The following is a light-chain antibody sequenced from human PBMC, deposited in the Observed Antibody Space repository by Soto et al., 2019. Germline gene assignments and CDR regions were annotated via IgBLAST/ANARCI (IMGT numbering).Light chain of an antibody. CDR2: EVS. Sequence: QSALTQPASVSGSAGQSITISCTGTSSDVSGYNFVSWYQHHPGKAPKLMIYEVSNRPSGVSNRFSGSKSGNTASLTISGLQAEDEADYYCSSSTTSNTVVFGGGTKLTVL. V-gene: IGLV2-14*01. CDR3: SSSTTSNTVV. J-gene: IGLJ2*01. CDR1: SSDVSGYNF.